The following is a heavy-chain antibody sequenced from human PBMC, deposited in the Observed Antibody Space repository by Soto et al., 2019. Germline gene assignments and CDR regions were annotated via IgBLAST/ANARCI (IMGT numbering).Heavy chain of an antibody. J-gene: IGHJ4*02. Sequence: PGGSLRLSCAASGFTFTNYAMSWVRQAPGKGLEWFSAINGGGGNTYYADSVKGRFTISRDNSRNTVYLQMNSLTAEDTAVYYCAKSTFGVTAVNPLEDYWGQGTLVTVSS. D-gene: IGHD2-21*02. CDR2: INGGGGNT. V-gene: IGHV3-23*01. CDR3: AKSTFGVTAVNPLEDY. CDR1: GFTFTNYA.